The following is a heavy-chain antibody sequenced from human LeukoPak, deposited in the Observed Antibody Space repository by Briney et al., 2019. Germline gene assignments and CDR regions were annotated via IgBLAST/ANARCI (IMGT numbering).Heavy chain of an antibody. V-gene: IGHV1-69*05. J-gene: IGHJ4*02. D-gene: IGHD3-22*01. CDR1: GGTFSSYA. CDR3: AREYYYDSSGYTSYYFDY. Sequence: SVKVSCKASGGTFSSYAISWVRQAPGQGLEWMGGIIPIFGTANYAQKFQGRVTITTDESTSTAYMELSSLRSEDAAVYYCAREYYYDSSGYTSYYFDYWGQGTLVTVSS. CDR2: IIPIFGTA.